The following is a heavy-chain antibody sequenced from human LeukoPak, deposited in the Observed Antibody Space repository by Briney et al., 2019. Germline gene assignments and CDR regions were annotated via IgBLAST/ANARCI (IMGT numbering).Heavy chain of an antibody. Sequence: SETLSLTCAVYGGSFSDYYWTWIRQTPGKGLEWIGEINHSGRTNYNPSLKSRVTISIDTSKNHFSLKVSSVTAADTAVYYCARLPSTFSLYYYSNYMDVWGKGTTVTVS. CDR3: ARLPSTFSLYYYSNYMDV. J-gene: IGHJ6*03. CDR2: INHSGRT. D-gene: IGHD2/OR15-2a*01. CDR1: GGSFSDYY. V-gene: IGHV4-34*01.